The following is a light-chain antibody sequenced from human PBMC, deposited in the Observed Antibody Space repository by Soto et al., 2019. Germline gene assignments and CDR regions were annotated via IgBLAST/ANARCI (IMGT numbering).Light chain of an antibody. V-gene: IGLV1-51*02. Sequence: QSVLTQPPSVSAAPGQKVTISCSATSSNLGTNYVSWYQQLPGTAPKLLIYENIRRPSGIPDRFSGSKSGTSATLVITGLQTGDEADYYCGTWDSSLSAWVFGGGTKLTVL. J-gene: IGLJ2*01. CDR3: GTWDSSLSAWV. CDR1: SSNLGTNY. CDR2: ENI.